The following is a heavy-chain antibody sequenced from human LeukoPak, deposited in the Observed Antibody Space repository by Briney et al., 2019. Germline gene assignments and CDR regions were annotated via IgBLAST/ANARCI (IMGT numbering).Heavy chain of an antibody. V-gene: IGHV3-21*01. D-gene: IGHD3-9*01. CDR1: GFTFTTYS. CDR3: ARTYYDILTAYNPYFDY. J-gene: IGHJ4*02. Sequence: GGSLRLSCAASGFTFTTYSMNWVRQAPGKGLEWVSSITSSSASMYYGDSVKGRFTISRDNAKNSLYLQMNSLRAEDTAVYYCARTYYDILTAYNPYFDYWGQGTLVTVSS. CDR2: ITSSSASM.